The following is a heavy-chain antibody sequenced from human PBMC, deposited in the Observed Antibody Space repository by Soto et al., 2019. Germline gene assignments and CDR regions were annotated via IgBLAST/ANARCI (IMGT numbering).Heavy chain of an antibody. D-gene: IGHD3-22*01. CDR3: ARSRGGYFDY. J-gene: IGHJ4*02. Sequence: SETLSLTCTVSGGSISSYYWSWIRQPPGKGLEWIGYIYYTGSTNYNPSLKSRVTISVDTSKNQFSLKLSSVTAADTAVYYCARSRGGYFDYWGQGTLVTVSS. CDR1: GGSISSYY. V-gene: IGHV4-59*01. CDR2: IYYTGST.